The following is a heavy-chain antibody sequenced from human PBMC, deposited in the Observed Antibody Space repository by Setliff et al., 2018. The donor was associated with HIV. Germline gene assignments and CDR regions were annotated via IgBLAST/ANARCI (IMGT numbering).Heavy chain of an antibody. CDR3: ARQGAGIQVRYFDWPWDPWTLDFDI. V-gene: IGHV4-61*02. J-gene: IGHJ2*01. D-gene: IGHD3-9*01. Sequence: SETLSLTCTVSGGSINSEPYYWTWIRQPAGKGLEWIGRFFPSGGTNYNPSLKSRLTISGDTSKNQFSLKLSSVTAADTAVYYCARQGAGIQVRYFDWPWDPWTLDFDIWGRGTLVTVSS. CDR1: GGSINSEPYY. CDR2: FFPSGGT.